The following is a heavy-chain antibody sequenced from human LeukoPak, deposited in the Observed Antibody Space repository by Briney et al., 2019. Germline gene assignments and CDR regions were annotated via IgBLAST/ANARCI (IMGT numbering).Heavy chain of an antibody. J-gene: IGHJ4*02. D-gene: IGHD3-22*01. CDR1: GGTFISYA. Sequence: SVKVSCKASGGTFISYAFSWVRQAPGQGLEWMGGIIPIVGTTNYAQMFQGRVTITADESTSTAYMELSSLRSEDTAVYYCARGGYYYDSSGYSHLPDYWGQGTLVTVSS. CDR3: ARGGYYYDSSGYSHLPDY. V-gene: IGHV1-69*13. CDR2: IIPIVGTT.